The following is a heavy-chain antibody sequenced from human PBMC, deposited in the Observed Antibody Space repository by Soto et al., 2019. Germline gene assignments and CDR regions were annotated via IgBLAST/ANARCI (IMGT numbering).Heavy chain of an antibody. J-gene: IGHJ4*02. CDR2: ISGSGGST. V-gene: IGHV3-23*01. Sequence: EVQLLESGGGLVQPGGSLRLSCAASGFTFSSYAMNWVRQAPGKGLEWVSGISGSGGSTYYADSVKGRFTISRDNSKNTLYLQMNSVRAEDTAVYYCAKNGNIVVVPAAPDYWGQGTLVTVSS. CDR1: GFTFSSYA. D-gene: IGHD2-2*01. CDR3: AKNGNIVVVPAAPDY.